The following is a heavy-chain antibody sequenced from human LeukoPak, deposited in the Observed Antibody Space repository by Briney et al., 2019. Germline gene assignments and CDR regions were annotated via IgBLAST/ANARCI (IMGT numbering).Heavy chain of an antibody. CDR3: AKDRGPAGVSGFDY. Sequence: GGSLRLSCAASGFTFSSYSMNWVRQAPGKGLEWVSSISSSSSYIYYADSVKGRFTTSRDNAKNSLYLQMNSLRADDTAVYYCAKDRGPAGVSGFDYWGQGTLVIVSS. CDR1: GFTFSSYS. D-gene: IGHD3-10*01. V-gene: IGHV3-21*01. CDR2: ISSSSSYI. J-gene: IGHJ4*02.